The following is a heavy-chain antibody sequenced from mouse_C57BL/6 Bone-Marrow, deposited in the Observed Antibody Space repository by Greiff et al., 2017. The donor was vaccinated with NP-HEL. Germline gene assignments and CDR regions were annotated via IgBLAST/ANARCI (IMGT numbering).Heavy chain of an antibody. V-gene: IGHV1-50*01. Sequence: QVQLQQPGAELVKPGASVKLSCKASGYTFTSYWMQWVKQRPGQGLELIGEIDPSASYTNYDHKFKGKATLTVDTSSSTAYMQLSSLTSEDSAVYYCARGWLLQDYFDYWGQGTTLTVSS. D-gene: IGHD2-3*01. J-gene: IGHJ2*01. CDR1: GYTFTSYW. CDR2: IDPSASYT. CDR3: ARGWLLQDYFDY.